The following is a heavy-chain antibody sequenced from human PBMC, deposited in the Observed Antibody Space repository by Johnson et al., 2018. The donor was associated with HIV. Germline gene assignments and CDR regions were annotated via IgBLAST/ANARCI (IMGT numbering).Heavy chain of an antibody. CDR1: GFTFSSYA. V-gene: IGHV3-30*04. J-gene: IGHJ3*02. D-gene: IGHD1-26*01. Sequence: QVQLVESGGGVVQPGRSLRLSCAASGFTFSSYAMHWVRQAPGTGLEWVAVISYDGSNKYYADSVKGRFTISRDNSKNTLYLQMNSLRAEDTAVYYCAKRYSGSLRDTFDIWGQGTMVTVSS. CDR3: AKRYSGSLRDTFDI. CDR2: ISYDGSNK.